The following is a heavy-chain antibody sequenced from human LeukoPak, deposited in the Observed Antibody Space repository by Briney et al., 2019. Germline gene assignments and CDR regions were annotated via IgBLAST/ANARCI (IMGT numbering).Heavy chain of an antibody. CDR2: INPNSGGT. D-gene: IGHD2-21*01. CDR3: ARDPPGGDSFDY. Sequence: ASVKVSCKASGYTFTSYDINWVRQATGQGLEWMGWINPNSGGTNYAQKFQGRVTMTRDTSISTAYMELSRLRSDDTAVYYCARDPPGGDSFDYWGQGTLVTVSS. V-gene: IGHV1-2*02. J-gene: IGHJ4*02. CDR1: GYTFTSYD.